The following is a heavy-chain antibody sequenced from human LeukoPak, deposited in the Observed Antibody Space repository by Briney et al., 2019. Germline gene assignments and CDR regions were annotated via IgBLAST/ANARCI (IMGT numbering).Heavy chain of an antibody. CDR2: IYYSGST. J-gene: IGHJ3*02. V-gene: IGHV4-31*03. CDR1: GGSISSGGYY. CDR3: AGYTVTTVNDAFDI. Sequence: SETLSVTCTVSGGSISSGGYYWSWIRQHPGKGLEWIGYIYYSGSTYSNPSLTRRVTISVDTSKNQFSLKLSSVTAADTAVYYCAGYTVTTVNDAFDIWGQGTMVTVSS. D-gene: IGHD4-17*01.